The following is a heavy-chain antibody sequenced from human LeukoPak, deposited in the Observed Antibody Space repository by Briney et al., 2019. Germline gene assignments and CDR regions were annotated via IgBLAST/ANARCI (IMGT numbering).Heavy chain of an antibody. D-gene: IGHD3-3*01. V-gene: IGHV1-18*01. J-gene: IGHJ4*02. CDR1: GYTFTSYG. CDR3: ARERNDFWSGYYAFDY. CDR2: ISAYNGNT. Sequence: ASVKVSCKASGYTFTSYGISWVRQAPGQGLEWMGWISAYNGNTNYAQKLQGRVTMTTDTSTSTAYMELRSLRSDDTAMYYCARERNDFWSGYYAFDYWGQGTLVTVSS.